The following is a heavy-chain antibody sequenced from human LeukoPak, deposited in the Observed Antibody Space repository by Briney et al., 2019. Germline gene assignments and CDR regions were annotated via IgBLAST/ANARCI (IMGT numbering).Heavy chain of an antibody. V-gene: IGHV3-15*01. D-gene: IGHD1-1*01. CDR3: TADPRNGYYFDY. CDR1: GFTFSNAW. Sequence: GGSLRLSCAASGFTFSNAWMSWVRPAPGKGLEWIGRIKSKTDGVTTDYAAPVKGRFTISRDDSTDTLYLQLKSLKTEDTAIYYCTADPRNGYYFDYWGQGTLVTVSS. CDR2: IKSKTDGVTT. J-gene: IGHJ4*02.